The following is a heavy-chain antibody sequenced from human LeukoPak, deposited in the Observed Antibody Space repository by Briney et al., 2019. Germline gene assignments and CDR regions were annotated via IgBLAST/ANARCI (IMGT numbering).Heavy chain of an antibody. CDR2: ISASGGST. Sequence: GGSLRLSCAASGFTFSSYAMSWVRQAPGKGLEWVSSISASGGSTYYADSVKGRFTISRDNSKNTLHLQMNNLRAEDAAVYYCPRGSSGPDYWGQGTLVTVSS. D-gene: IGHD6-19*01. V-gene: IGHV3-23*01. CDR1: GFTFSSYA. CDR3: PRGSSGPDY. J-gene: IGHJ4*02.